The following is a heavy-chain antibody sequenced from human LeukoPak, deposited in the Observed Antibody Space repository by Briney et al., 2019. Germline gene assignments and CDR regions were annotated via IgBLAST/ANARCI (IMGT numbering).Heavy chain of an antibody. J-gene: IGHJ6*03. CDR3: ARLYYYYYLDV. V-gene: IGHV5-51*01. CDR2: IYPGDSDT. CDR1: GYIFTSDW. Sequence: GESLKISCKGSGYIFTSDWIGWVRQMPGKGVEWMGIIYPGDSDTRYSPSFQGQVTISADKSISTAYLQWSSLKASGTAMYYCARLYYYYYLDVWGKGTTVTVSS.